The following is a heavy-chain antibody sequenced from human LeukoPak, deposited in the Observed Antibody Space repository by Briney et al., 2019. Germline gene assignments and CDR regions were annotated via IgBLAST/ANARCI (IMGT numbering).Heavy chain of an antibody. Sequence: GGSLRLSCAASGLTFSSYSMNWVRQAPGKGLEWVSSISSSSSYIYYADSVKGRFTISRDNAKNSLYLQMNSLRAEDTAVYYCARDQSPNYDFWSGSPLGYWGQGTLVTVSS. V-gene: IGHV3-21*01. CDR3: ARDQSPNYDFWSGSPLGY. CDR1: GLTFSSYS. J-gene: IGHJ4*02. CDR2: ISSSSSYI. D-gene: IGHD3-3*01.